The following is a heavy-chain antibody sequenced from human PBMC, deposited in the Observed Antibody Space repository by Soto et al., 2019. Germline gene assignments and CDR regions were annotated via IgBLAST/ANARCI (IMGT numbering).Heavy chain of an antibody. V-gene: IGHV3-23*01. CDR1: GFTFSDFA. Sequence: VQVLESGGGLVQPGGSLRLSCAATGFTFSDFAMSWVRQAPGKGLEWVSRIYGGGNGPHYADSVKGRVTISRDNSKNTLYLQMNSLRAEDKPVYYCAKMEGMDPWAYSFDYWGQGTLVTVSS. J-gene: IGHJ4*02. CDR3: AKMEGMDPWAYSFDY. CDR2: IYGGGNGP. D-gene: IGHD2-2*03.